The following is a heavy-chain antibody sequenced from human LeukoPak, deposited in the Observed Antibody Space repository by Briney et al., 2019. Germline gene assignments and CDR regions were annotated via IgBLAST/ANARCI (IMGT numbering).Heavy chain of an antibody. V-gene: IGHV3-74*01. J-gene: IGHJ6*02. CDR2: INTDGSST. Sequence: GGSLRLSCAASGFTFSSYWMHWVRQAPGKGLVWVSRINTDGSSTSYADSVKGRFTISRDNAKNTLYLQMNSLRAEDTAVYYCAKVKRSIAAAPSDYYYYGMDVWGQGTTVTVSS. CDR1: GFTFSSYW. D-gene: IGHD6-13*01. CDR3: AKVKRSIAAAPSDYYYYGMDV.